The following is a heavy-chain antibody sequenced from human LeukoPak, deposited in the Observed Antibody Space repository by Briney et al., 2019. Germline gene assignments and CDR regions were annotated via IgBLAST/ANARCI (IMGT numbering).Heavy chain of an antibody. CDR1: GFTFSSYA. CDR3: ASAWEATSSYGHFDY. Sequence: GGSLRLSCAASGFTFSSYAMHWVRQAPGKGLEWVAVISYDGSNKYYADSVKGRFTISRDNSKNTLYLQMNSLRAEDTAVYYCASAWEATSSYGHFDYWGQGTLVTVSS. CDR2: ISYDGSNK. D-gene: IGHD1-26*01. V-gene: IGHV3-30*01. J-gene: IGHJ4*02.